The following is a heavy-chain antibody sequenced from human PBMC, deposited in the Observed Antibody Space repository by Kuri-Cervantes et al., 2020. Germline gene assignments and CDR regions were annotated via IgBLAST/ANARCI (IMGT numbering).Heavy chain of an antibody. Sequence: GGSLRLSCAASGFTVSSNYMSWVRQAPGKGLEWVSYISSSGSTIYYADSVKGRFTISRDNAKNSLYLQMNSLRAEDTAVYYCARDVKDIVVVVAATRVGNYYGMDVWGQGTTVTVSS. J-gene: IGHJ6*02. CDR3: ARDVKDIVVVVAATRVGNYYGMDV. CDR2: ISSSGSTI. CDR1: GFTVSSNY. V-gene: IGHV3-11*01. D-gene: IGHD2-15*01.